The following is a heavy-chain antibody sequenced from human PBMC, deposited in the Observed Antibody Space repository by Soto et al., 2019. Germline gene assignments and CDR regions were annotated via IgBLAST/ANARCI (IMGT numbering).Heavy chain of an antibody. CDR3: AGSSGYSYVRGDF. V-gene: IGHV3-21*01. CDR1: GITFSDYM. D-gene: IGHD5-18*01. Sequence: DVQLVESGGGLVKPGGSLTLSCAASGITFSDYMMTWVRQAPGKGLEWVSSISGSSYYIYYADSVGGRFAISRDNAENSLYLQMKSLRAEDTAVYYCAGSSGYSYVRGDFWGQGTLVTVSS. CDR2: ISGSSYYI. J-gene: IGHJ4*02.